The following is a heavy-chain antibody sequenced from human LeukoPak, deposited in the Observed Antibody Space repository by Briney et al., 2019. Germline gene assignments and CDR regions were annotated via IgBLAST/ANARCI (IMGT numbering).Heavy chain of an antibody. CDR1: GGSISSGGYC. CDR2: IYYSGST. Sequence: SETLSLTCNVSGGSISSGGYCWTWIRQHPGKGLEGIVYIYYSGSTYYNPSLKSRVIISIDTSKNQFSLKLNSVTAADTAVYYCARAAHYDVLTGYSKPSPFDYWGQGTLVTVSS. CDR3: ARAAHYDVLTGYSKPSPFDY. D-gene: IGHD3-9*01. V-gene: IGHV4-31*03. J-gene: IGHJ4*02.